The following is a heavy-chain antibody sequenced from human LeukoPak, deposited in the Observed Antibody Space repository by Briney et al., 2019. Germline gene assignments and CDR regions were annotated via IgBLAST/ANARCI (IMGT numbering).Heavy chain of an antibody. CDR1: GFIFSNYR. CDR2: ISSTSDTI. CDR3: ARDLPGWSEYFQH. J-gene: IGHJ1*01. V-gene: IGHV3-48*01. D-gene: IGHD6-19*01. Sequence: GGSLRLSCATSGFIFSNYRMNWVRQAPGKGLEWVSYISSTSDTIYYVDSVKGRFTISRDNAKNSLYLQMNSLRVDDTAVYYCARDLPGWSEYFQHWGQGTLVTVSS.